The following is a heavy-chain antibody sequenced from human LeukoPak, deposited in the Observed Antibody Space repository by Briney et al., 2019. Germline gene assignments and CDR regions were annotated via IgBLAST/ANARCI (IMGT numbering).Heavy chain of an antibody. Sequence: GGSLRLSCAASGFTFSSYVMHWVRRTPGKGLVWVSRISHDGFISYADSVKGRFTISRDNAKNTLILQMNSLRAEDPAVYYCARDWVYKIDYWGRGTLVTVSS. J-gene: IGHJ4*02. CDR1: GFTFSSYV. V-gene: IGHV3-74*01. CDR3: ARDWVYKIDY. D-gene: IGHD5-24*01. CDR2: ISHDGFI.